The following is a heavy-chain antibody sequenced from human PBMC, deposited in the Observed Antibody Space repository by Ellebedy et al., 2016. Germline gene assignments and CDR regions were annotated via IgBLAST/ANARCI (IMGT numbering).Heavy chain of an antibody. V-gene: IGHV4-59*12. CDR1: GGSISSYY. CDR3: ARDHSVGIAAAGTESNAFDI. CDR2: IYYSGST. J-gene: IGHJ3*02. D-gene: IGHD6-13*01. Sequence: SETLSLTCTVSGGSISSYYWSWIRQPPGKGLEWIGYIYYSGSTNYNPSLKSRVTISVDTSKNQFSLKLSSVTAADTAVYYCARDHSVGIAAAGTESNAFDIWGQGTMVTVSS.